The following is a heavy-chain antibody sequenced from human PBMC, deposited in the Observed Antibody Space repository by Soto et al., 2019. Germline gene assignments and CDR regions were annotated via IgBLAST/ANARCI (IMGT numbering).Heavy chain of an antibody. CDR3: ARDRVAFDI. CDR2: ISYDGSNK. J-gene: IGHJ3*02. CDR1: GFTFSSYA. V-gene: IGHV3-30-3*01. Sequence: ESGGGVVQPGRSLRLSCAASGFTFSSYAMHWVRQAPGKGLEWVAVISYDGSNKYYADSVKGRFTISRDNSKNTLYLQMNSLRAEDTAVYYCARDRVAFDIWGQGTMVTVSS.